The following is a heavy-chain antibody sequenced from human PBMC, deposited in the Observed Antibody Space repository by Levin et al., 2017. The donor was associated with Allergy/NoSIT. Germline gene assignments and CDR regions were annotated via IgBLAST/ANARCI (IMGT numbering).Heavy chain of an antibody. D-gene: IGHD3-16*01. CDR3: ARDGGGGAGYYYGMDV. CDR1: GFTFSSYD. V-gene: IGHV3-13*04. Sequence: GESLKISCAASGFTFSSYDMHWVRQATGKGLEWVSAIGTAGDTYYPGSVKGRFTISRENAKNSLYLQMNSLRAGDTAVYYCARDGGGGAGYYYGMDVWGQGTTVTVSS. CDR2: IGTAGDT. J-gene: IGHJ6*02.